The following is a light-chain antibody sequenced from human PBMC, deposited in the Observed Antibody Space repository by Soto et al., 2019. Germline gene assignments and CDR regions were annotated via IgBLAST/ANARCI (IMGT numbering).Light chain of an antibody. Sequence: QSVLTQPASVSGSPGQPITISCTGTSSDVGDYNYVSWYQQHPGKAPKLMIYDVSNRPSGVSNRFSGSKSGNTASLTISGLHAEDEADYYCSSYTSNSTCVFGTGTKVXVL. CDR3: SSYTSNSTCV. CDR1: SSDVGDYNY. J-gene: IGLJ1*01. CDR2: DVS. V-gene: IGLV2-14*01.